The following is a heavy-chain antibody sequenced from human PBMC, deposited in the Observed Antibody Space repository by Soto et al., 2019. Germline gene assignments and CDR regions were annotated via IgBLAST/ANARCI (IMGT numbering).Heavy chain of an antibody. Sequence: PSETLSLTCAVYGGSFSGYYWSWIRQPPGKGLEWIGEINHSGSTNYNPSLKSRVTISVDTSKNQFSLKLSSVTAADTAVYYCARGPRYDYVWGSYRPHPFGYWGQGTLVTVSS. D-gene: IGHD3-16*02. CDR2: INHSGST. CDR3: ARGPRYDYVWGSYRPHPFGY. J-gene: IGHJ4*02. CDR1: GGSFSGYY. V-gene: IGHV4-34*01.